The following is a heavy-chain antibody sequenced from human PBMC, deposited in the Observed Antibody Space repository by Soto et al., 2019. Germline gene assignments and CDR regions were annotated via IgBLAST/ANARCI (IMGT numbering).Heavy chain of an antibody. CDR2: IYYSGST. CDR1: GCSSRNYD. CDR3: ARGSDSNGYSHDAFDV. V-gene: IGHV4-59*01. D-gene: IGHD3-22*01. J-gene: IGHJ3*01. Sequence: SLTPAHTCTCSGCSSRNYDGSWIRTPTGKGLESIGDIYYSGSTNYNPSLKNAGTISVDTSTNQFSLQLSSVTAADAAVYVGARGSDSNGYSHDAFDVWGQGSAVTV.